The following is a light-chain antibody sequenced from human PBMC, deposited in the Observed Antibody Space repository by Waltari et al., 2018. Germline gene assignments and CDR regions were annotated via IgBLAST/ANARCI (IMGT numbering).Light chain of an antibody. CDR2: WAS. J-gene: IGKJ1*01. V-gene: IGKV4-1*01. CDR1: QNILYSSNNKNY. CDR3: QQHYSTPRT. Sequence: DIVMNQSPDSLAVSLGERANNNCKSSQNILYSSNNKNYLAWYQLKPGQAPKLLFYWASTRESGVPDRFSGSGSGTEFTLTINSLQAEDVAVYYCQQHYSTPRTFGQGTKVEIK.